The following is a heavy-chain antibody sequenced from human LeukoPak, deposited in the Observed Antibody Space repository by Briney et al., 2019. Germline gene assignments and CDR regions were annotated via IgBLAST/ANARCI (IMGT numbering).Heavy chain of an antibody. CDR2: IYYSGSA. J-gene: IGHJ4*02. D-gene: IGHD4-17*01. CDR3: ARAYGARPYYYFDY. V-gene: IGHV4-39*01. Sequence: SETLSLTCTVSGGSISSYYWGWIRQPPGKGLEWIGAIYYSGSAYYNPSLKSRVTISVDTSKNQFSLKVTSVTAADTAVYYCARAYGARPYYYFDYWGQGTLVTVSS. CDR1: GGSISSYY.